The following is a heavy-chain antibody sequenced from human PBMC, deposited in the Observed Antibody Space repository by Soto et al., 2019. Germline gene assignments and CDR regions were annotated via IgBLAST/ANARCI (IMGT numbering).Heavy chain of an antibody. CDR3: AKGGYCSGGSCYEVNY. Sequence: SGGSLRLSYAASEVTFRSYAGSWVRQAPGKGLEWVSAISGSGGSTYYADSVKGRFTISRDNSKNTLYLQMNSLRAEDTAVYYCAKGGYCSGGSCYEVNYWGQGTLVTVSS. D-gene: IGHD2-15*01. CDR2: ISGSGGST. CDR1: EVTFRSYA. V-gene: IGHV3-23*01. J-gene: IGHJ4*02.